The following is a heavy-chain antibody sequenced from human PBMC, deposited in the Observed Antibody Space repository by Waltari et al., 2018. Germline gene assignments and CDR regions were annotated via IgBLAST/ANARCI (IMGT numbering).Heavy chain of an antibody. D-gene: IGHD6-13*01. CDR3: ASSLGSSRSLDY. V-gene: IGHV4-39*01. J-gene: IGHJ4*02. CDR1: GGSIRSSSYY. CDR2: IYYSGST. Sequence: QLQLQESGPGLVKPSETLSLTCTVSGGSIRSSSYYWGWIRQPPGKGLEWIGSIYYSGSTYYNPSLKSRVTISVDTSKNQFSLKLSSVTAADTAVYYCASSLGSSRSLDYWGQGTLVTVSS.